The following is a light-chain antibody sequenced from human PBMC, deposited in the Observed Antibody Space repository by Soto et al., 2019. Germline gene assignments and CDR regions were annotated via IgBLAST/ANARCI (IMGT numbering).Light chain of an antibody. CDR3: QQYANWPKT. CDR1: QSVRNK. CDR2: AAS. J-gene: IGKJ1*01. V-gene: IGKV3-15*01. Sequence: EIVMTQSPATLSVSPGERAPLSCRDSQSVRNKLVWYQQKPGQAPRLLIYAASTRETGIPARFSGSGAETEFTLTISSLQSEDLEVDYCQQYANWPKTFGQGTKVDIK.